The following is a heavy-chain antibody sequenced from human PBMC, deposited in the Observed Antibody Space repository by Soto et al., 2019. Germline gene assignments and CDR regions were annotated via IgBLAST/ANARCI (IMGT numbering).Heavy chain of an antibody. CDR1: GGTFSSYA. D-gene: IGHD1-26*01. J-gene: IGHJ4*02. Sequence: ASVTVSCKASGGTFSSYAIIWVRQAPGQGLEWMGGIIPIFGTANYAQKFQGRVTITADESTSTVYMELSSLRSEDTAVYYCVRDIDPGGGLDRYFDYWGQGTLVTVSS. CDR3: VRDIDPGGGLDRYFDY. CDR2: IIPIFGTA. V-gene: IGHV1-69*13.